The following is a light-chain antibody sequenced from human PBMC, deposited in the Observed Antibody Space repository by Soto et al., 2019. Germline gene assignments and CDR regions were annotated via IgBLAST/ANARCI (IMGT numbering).Light chain of an antibody. CDR3: SSYTGNNTPYV. Sequence: SVLTQPASVSGSPGQSITISCTGTSSDVGGYNYVSWYQQHPGKAPKLMIYEVSNRPSGVSHRFSGSKSGNTASLTISGLQAEDEADYYCSSYTGNNTPYVFGTGTKLTVL. CDR1: SSDVGGYNY. V-gene: IGLV2-14*01. CDR2: EVS. J-gene: IGLJ1*01.